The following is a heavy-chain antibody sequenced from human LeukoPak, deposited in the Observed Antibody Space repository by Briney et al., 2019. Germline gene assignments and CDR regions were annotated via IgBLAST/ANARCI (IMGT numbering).Heavy chain of an antibody. CDR3: ARSRRERITMIVVSPDAFDI. CDR1: GGSFSGYY. CDR2: INHSGST. J-gene: IGHJ3*02. D-gene: IGHD3-22*01. V-gene: IGHV4-34*01. Sequence: PSETLSLTCAVYGGSFSGYYWSWIRQPPGKGLEWIGEINHSGSTNYNPSLKSRVTISVDTSKNQLSLKLSSVTAADTAVYYCARSRRERITMIVVSPDAFDIWGQGTMVTVSS.